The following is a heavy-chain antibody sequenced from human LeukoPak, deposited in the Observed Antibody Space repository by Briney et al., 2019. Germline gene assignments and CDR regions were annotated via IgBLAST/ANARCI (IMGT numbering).Heavy chain of an antibody. CDR2: IWYDGSNK. J-gene: IGHJ4*02. D-gene: IGHD6-19*01. V-gene: IGHV3-33*01. CDR3: ARDIRTGYSSGLVDY. CDR1: GFTFSSYG. Sequence: PGGSLRLSCAASGFTFSSYGMHWVRQAPGKGLEWVAVIWYDGSNKYYADSVKGRSTISRDNSKNTLYLQMNSLRAEDTAVYYCARDIRTGYSSGLVDYWGQGTLVTVSS.